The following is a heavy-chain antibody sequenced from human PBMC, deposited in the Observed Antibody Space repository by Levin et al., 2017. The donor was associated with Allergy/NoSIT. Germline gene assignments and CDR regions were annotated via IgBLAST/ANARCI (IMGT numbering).Heavy chain of an antibody. D-gene: IGHD3-9*01. Sequence: SETLSLTCTVSGGSISSSSYYWGWIRQPPGKGLEWIGSIYYSGSTYYNPSLKSRVTISVDTSKNQFSLKLSSVTAADTAVYYCARQEGHDILCYWGQGTLVTVSS. CDR1: GGSISSSSYY. CDR3: ARQEGHDILCY. V-gene: IGHV4-39*01. CDR2: IYYSGST. J-gene: IGHJ4*02.